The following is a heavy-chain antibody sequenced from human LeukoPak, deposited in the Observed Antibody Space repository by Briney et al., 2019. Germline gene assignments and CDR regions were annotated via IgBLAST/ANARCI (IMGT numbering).Heavy chain of an antibody. V-gene: IGHV4-39*01. D-gene: IGHD4-17*01. CDR3: ITVTTYYYYGMDV. CDR2: IYYSGST. CDR1: GGSISSSSYY. Sequence: SETLSLTCTVSGGSISSSSYYWGWIRQPPGRGLERIGSIYYSGSTYYNPSLKSRVTISVDTSKNQFSLKLSSVTAADTAVYYCITVTTYYYYGMDVWGQGTTVTVSS. J-gene: IGHJ6*02.